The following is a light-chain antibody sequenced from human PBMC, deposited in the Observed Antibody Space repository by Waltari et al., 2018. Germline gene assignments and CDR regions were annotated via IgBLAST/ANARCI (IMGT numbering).Light chain of an antibody. Sequence: MQLTQSPSTLSASVGDRVTITCRASQGISNFLAWYQQKPGKAPEVLIFAASTLRTGVPSRFSGRGSGTDFTLTISSLQPEDFATYFCQQLDTYPRTFGQGTKVEIK. CDR2: AAS. CDR1: QGISNF. J-gene: IGKJ1*01. CDR3: QQLDTYPRT. V-gene: IGKV1-9*01.